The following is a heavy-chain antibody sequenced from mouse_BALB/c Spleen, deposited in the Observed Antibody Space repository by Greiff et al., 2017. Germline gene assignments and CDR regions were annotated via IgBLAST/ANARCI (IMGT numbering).Heavy chain of an antibody. CDR3: ARKGDYRYEGSWFAY. J-gene: IGHJ3*01. D-gene: IGHD2-14*01. V-gene: IGHV1-63*02. Sequence: VKLMESGAELVRPGTSVKISCQASGYTFTNYWPGWGKPRPGHGLEWIGDIYPGGGYTNYNEKFKGKATLTADTSSSTAYMQLSSLTSEDSAVYFCARKGDYRYEGSWFAYWGQGTLVTVSA. CDR1: GYTFTNYW. CDR2: IYPGGGYT.